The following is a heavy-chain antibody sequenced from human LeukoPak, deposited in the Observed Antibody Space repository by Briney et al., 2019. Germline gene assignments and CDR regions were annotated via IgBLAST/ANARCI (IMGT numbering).Heavy chain of an antibody. V-gene: IGHV3-21*01. CDR1: GFTFSSYS. Sequence: GGSLRLSCAASGFTFSSYSMNWVRQAPGKGLEWVSSISSSSSYTYYADSVKGRFTISRDNAKNSLYLQMNSLRAEDTAVYYCARGSVVAMDWGQGTLVTVSS. D-gene: IGHD2-15*01. J-gene: IGHJ4*02. CDR2: ISSSSSYT. CDR3: ARGSVVAMD.